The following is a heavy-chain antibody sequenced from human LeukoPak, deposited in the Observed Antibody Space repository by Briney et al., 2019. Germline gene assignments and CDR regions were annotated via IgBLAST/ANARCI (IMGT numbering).Heavy chain of an antibody. CDR2: ISGSGGST. CDR1: GFTLSSYA. D-gene: IGHD2-21*01. J-gene: IGHJ3*02. V-gene: IGHV3-23*01. Sequence: GGSLRLSCPASGFTLSSYAMSWVRQAPGKGLEWVSAISGSGGSTYYADSVKGRFTISRDNSKNTLYLQMNSLRAEDTAVYYCAKSVAGGDDAFDIWGQGTMVTVSS. CDR3: AKSVAGGDDAFDI.